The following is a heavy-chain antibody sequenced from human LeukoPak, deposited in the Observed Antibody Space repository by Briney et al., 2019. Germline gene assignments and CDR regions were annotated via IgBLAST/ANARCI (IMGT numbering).Heavy chain of an antibody. D-gene: IGHD3-22*01. CDR2: IIPILGIA. CDR1: GGTFSSYA. Sequence: SVKVSCKASGGTFSSYAISWVRQAPGQGLEWMGRIIPILGIANYAQKFQGRVTITADKSTSTAYMELSSLRSEDTAVYYCARDLGYYDSSGRNWGQGTLVTVSS. J-gene: IGHJ4*02. CDR3: ARDLGYYDSSGRN. V-gene: IGHV1-69*04.